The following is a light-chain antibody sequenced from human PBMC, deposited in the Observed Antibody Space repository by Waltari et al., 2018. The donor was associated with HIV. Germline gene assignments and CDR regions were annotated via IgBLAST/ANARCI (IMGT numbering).Light chain of an antibody. V-gene: IGKV1-27*01. Sequence: EMQLSPSPSSLCACVGDRFTITNRVRKRISSYRKWYRQKPGKGPNFLISSASNGQSGVPSRLSDSGSGTDLILTISSLLPEDVATDYGQRTYNAPFGPGTKVDIK. CDR1: KRISSY. J-gene: IGKJ3*01. CDR2: SAS. CDR3: QRTYNAP.